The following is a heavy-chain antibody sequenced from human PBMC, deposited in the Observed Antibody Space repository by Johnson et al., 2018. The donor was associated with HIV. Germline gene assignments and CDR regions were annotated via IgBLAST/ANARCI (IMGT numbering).Heavy chain of an antibody. Sequence: VQLVESGGGLVHPGGSLRLSCAASGFTVSSNYMNWVRQAPGKGLEWVSVICRGGDTYYAESVTGRFTISRDNSDNFLYLYMNSLRAEDTAVYYCARGGAYCGGDCNAFDIWGQGTMVTVSS. D-gene: IGHD2-21*02. CDR1: GFTVSSNY. CDR3: ARGGAYCGGDCNAFDI. J-gene: IGHJ3*02. V-gene: IGHV3-66*01. CDR2: ICRGGDT.